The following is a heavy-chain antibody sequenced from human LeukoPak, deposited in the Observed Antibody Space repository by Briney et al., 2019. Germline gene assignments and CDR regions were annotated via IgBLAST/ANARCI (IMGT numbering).Heavy chain of an antibody. CDR3: ASSSSGWFWDY. D-gene: IGHD6-19*01. Sequence: PSETLSLTCTVSGGSISSDYWSWIRQPAGRGLEWIGRLYTSGSTNYNPSLKSRVTMSVDTSKNQFSLKLSSVTAADTAVYYCASSSSGWFWDYWGQGTLVTVSS. CDR2: LYTSGST. V-gene: IGHV4-4*07. CDR1: GGSISSDY. J-gene: IGHJ4*02.